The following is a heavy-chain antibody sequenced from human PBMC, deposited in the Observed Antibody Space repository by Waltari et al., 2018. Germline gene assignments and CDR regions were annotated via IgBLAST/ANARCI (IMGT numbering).Heavy chain of an antibody. Sequence: QVQLQESGPGLLNPSETLSLTCAVPGYSIRSGYYWGWGRQPPGKGMEWIGSVYHIGKTYYNPSLKSRLSISADTSNNQLSLKLSSVTAADTAVYYCARGAAAGSGPLIDYWGQGILVTVSS. V-gene: IGHV4-38-2*01. J-gene: IGHJ4*02. D-gene: IGHD6-13*01. CDR1: GYSIRSGYY. CDR2: VYHIGKT. CDR3: ARGAAAGSGPLIDY.